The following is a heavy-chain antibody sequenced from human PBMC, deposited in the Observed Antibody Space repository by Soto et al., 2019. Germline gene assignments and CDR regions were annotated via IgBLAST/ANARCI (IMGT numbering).Heavy chain of an antibody. CDR1: GYTFTSYY. J-gene: IGHJ6*02. V-gene: IGHV1-46*01. CDR2: INPSGGST. Sequence: ASVKVSCKASGYTFTSYYMHWVRQAPGQGLEWMGIINPSGGSTSYAQKFQGRVTMTRDTSTSTVYMELSRLRSEDTAVYYCARDPQYSSSYHYYYYGMDVWGQGTTVTVSS. D-gene: IGHD6-6*01. CDR3: ARDPQYSSSYHYYYYGMDV.